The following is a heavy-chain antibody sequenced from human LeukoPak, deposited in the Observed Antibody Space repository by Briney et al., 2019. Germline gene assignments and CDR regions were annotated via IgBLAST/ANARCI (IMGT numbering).Heavy chain of an antibody. J-gene: IGHJ3*02. Sequence: TSETLSLTCTVSGGSISSSSYYWGWIRQPPGKGLEWIGSIYYSGSTYYNPSLKSRVTISVDTSKNQFSLKLSSVTAADTAVYYCARDPGYYDSSGNFFPYAFDIWGQGTTVTVSS. CDR3: ARDPGYYDSSGNFFPYAFDI. D-gene: IGHD3-22*01. CDR2: IYYSGST. CDR1: GGSISSSSYY. V-gene: IGHV4-39*07.